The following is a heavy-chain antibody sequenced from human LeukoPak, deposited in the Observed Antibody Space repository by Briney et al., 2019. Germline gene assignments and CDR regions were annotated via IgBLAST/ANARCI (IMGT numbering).Heavy chain of an antibody. D-gene: IGHD3-22*01. Sequence: PSETLSLTCTVSGGSISSGSYYWSWIRQPAGKGLEWIGRIYTSGSTNYNPSLKSRVTISVDTSKNQFSLKLSSVTAADTAVYYCAREVGYYYDSSGYYPLGGFDYWGQGTLVTVSS. CDR1: GGSISSGSYY. J-gene: IGHJ4*02. V-gene: IGHV4-61*02. CDR3: AREVGYYYDSSGYYPLGGFDY. CDR2: IYTSGST.